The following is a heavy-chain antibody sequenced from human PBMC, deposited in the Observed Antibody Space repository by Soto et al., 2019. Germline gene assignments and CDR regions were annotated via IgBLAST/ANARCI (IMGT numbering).Heavy chain of an antibody. CDR2: INPNSGDT. CDR3: ARDARGTRGFDEMDI. Sequence: ASVKVSCKASGYIFTGYHIHWVRQAPGRGREWMGWINPNSGDTEYAQNFQGRVTMTRDTSFNLVYMEMSGLMSDDTAVYYCARDARGTRGFDEMDIWGQGTTVTVSS. D-gene: IGHD3-9*01. CDR1: GYIFTGYH. V-gene: IGHV1-2*02. J-gene: IGHJ6*02.